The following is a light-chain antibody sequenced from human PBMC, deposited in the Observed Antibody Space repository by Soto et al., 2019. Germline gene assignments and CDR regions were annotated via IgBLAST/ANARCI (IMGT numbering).Light chain of an antibody. CDR2: KAS. CDR1: QYIRSW. V-gene: IGKV1-5*03. CDR3: QQYNGLPLT. Sequence: DIQMTQSPSTLSASLGDRVTITCRPSQYIRSWVAWHQQKPGKAPKLLIYKASTLESGVPSRFSGGGSGTEFTLTISSLQSDDFATYDCQQYNGLPLTFGGGTKVEIK. J-gene: IGKJ4*01.